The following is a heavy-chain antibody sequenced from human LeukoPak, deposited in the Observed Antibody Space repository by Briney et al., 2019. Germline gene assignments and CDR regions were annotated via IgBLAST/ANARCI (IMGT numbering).Heavy chain of an antibody. CDR1: GFTFSSYS. J-gene: IGHJ5*02. D-gene: IGHD3-10*01. Sequence: GGSLRLSCAASGFTFSSYSMNWVRQAPGKGLEWVSYISSSSSTIYYADSVKGRFTISRDNAKNSLYLQMNSLRAEDTAVYYCARDLEITMVRGVIDPWGQGTLVTVSS. V-gene: IGHV3-48*04. CDR2: ISSSSSTI. CDR3: ARDLEITMVRGVIDP.